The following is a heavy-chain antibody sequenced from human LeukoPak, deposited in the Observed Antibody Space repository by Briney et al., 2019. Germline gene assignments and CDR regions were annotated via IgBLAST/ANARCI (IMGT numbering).Heavy chain of an antibody. CDR2: IGIRGDT. CDR3: ARGGIQVSGIDEFDY. Sequence: GGSLRLSCAASGFTFIDYDMHWVRHAIGKGLEGVSAIGIRGDTHYSGSVKGRFTISRENAESSFYLQMNSLRAEDTAVYYCARGGIQVSGIDEFDYWGQGALVTVSS. D-gene: IGHD6-19*01. CDR1: GFTFIDYD. J-gene: IGHJ4*02. V-gene: IGHV3-13*01.